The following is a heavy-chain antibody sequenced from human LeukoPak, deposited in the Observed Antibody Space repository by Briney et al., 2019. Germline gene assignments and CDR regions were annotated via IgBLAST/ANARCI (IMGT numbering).Heavy chain of an antibody. CDR1: GFTFSDYY. Sequence: GGALRLSCLGSGFTFSDYYMSWIRQAPGRGLEGVSYISSGGSNKYYADSVKGRFTISRDKAKNSLYLQMNSLRAEDTAVYDCAREAIVGAFFDYWGQGTMVTVSS. CDR2: ISSGGSNK. V-gene: IGHV3-11*04. CDR3: AREAIVGAFFDY. J-gene: IGHJ4*02. D-gene: IGHD1-26*01.